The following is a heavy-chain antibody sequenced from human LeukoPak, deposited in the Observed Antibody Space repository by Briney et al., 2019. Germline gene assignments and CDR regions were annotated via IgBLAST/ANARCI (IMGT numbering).Heavy chain of an antibody. V-gene: IGHV5-51*01. Sequence: GESLKISCKGSGYSFTSYWIGWVRQMPGKGLEWMGIIYPGGSDTRYSPSFQGQVTISADKSISTAYLQWSSLKASDTAMYYCARLLPIAAAGTGAPFDIWGQGTMVTVSS. CDR3: ARLLPIAAAGTGAPFDI. D-gene: IGHD6-13*01. J-gene: IGHJ3*02. CDR2: IYPGGSDT. CDR1: GYSFTSYW.